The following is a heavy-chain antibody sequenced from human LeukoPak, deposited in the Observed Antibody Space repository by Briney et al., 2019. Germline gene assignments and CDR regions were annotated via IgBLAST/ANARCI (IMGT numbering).Heavy chain of an antibody. D-gene: IGHD4/OR15-4a*01. V-gene: IGHV3-30-3*01. CDR3: AREDYGASGSSLGNLDY. J-gene: IGHJ4*02. Sequence: PGRSLRLSCSASGFTFTNYPIHWVRQAPGKGLEWVAVISYDVITKYYADSVKGRFTLSRDNPKNILFLLMDSLRAEDTAVYFCAREDYGASGSSLGNLDYWGQGTLVTVSS. CDR2: ISYDVITK. CDR1: GFTFTNYP.